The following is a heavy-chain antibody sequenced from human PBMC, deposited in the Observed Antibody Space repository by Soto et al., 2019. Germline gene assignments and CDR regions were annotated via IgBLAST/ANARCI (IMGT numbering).Heavy chain of an antibody. CDR3: AAPSPSPVTSRGYDY. V-gene: IGHV4-34*01. J-gene: IGHJ4*02. Sequence: SETLSLTCAVYGGSFSGYYWSWIRQPPGKGLEWIGEINHSGSTNYNPSLKSRVTISVDTSKNQFSLKLSSVTAADTAVYYCAAPSPSPVTSRGYDYWGQGTLVTVSS. CDR1: GGSFSGYY. CDR2: INHSGST. D-gene: IGHD4-17*01.